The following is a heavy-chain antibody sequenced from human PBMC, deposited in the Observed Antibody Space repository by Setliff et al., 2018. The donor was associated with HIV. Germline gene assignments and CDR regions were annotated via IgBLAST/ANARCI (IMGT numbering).Heavy chain of an antibody. Sequence: GGSLRLSCAASGFTFSSYEMNWVRQAPGKGLEWVSYISSSGSTIYYADSVKGRFTISRDNAKNSLYLQMNSLRAEDTAVYYCARPIYSSSSRGFRPQEYYYYGMDVWGQGTTVTVSS. V-gene: IGHV3-48*03. J-gene: IGHJ6*02. CDR3: ARPIYSSSSRGFRPQEYYYYGMDV. CDR1: GFTFSSYE. CDR2: ISSSGSTI. D-gene: IGHD6-6*01.